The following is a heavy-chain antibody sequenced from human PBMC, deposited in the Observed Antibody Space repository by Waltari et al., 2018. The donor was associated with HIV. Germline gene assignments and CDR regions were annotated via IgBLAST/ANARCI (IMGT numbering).Heavy chain of an antibody. Sequence: LVRCQVMVKDPEGSHRITVSGPGSAVTRNGTRWVGRWPGKGLEWMGRIEPSDSYTNYSPSFQGHVTISADKSISTAYLQWSSLKASDTAMYYCARREWEYCSGSRRRAGYWGQGTLFTVSS. CDR1: GSAVTRNG. CDR2: IEPSDSYT. V-gene: IGHV5-10-1*01. J-gene: IGHJ4*02. D-gene: IGHD3-10*01. CDR3: ARREWEYCSGSRRRAGY.